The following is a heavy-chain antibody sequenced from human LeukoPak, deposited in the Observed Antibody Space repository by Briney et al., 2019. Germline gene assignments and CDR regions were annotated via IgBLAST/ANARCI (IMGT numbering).Heavy chain of an antibody. V-gene: IGHV4-38-2*02. Sequence: SETLSLTCTVSGYSISSGYYWGWIRQPPGEGLEWIGSIYHTGSAYYNPSLNPSLKSRVTISVDTSKNQFSLKLSSVTAADTALYYCARHLEGKLVPAYFDYWGQGTLVTVSS. CDR1: GYSISSGYY. D-gene: IGHD6-13*01. CDR2: IYHTGSA. J-gene: IGHJ4*02. CDR3: ARHLEGKLVPAYFDY.